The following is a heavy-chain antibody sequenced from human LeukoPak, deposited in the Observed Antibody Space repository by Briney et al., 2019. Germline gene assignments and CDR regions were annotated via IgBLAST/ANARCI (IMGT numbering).Heavy chain of an antibody. CDR1: GFTFDDYG. J-gene: IGHJ4*02. Sequence: PGGSLRLSCAASGFTFDDYGMSWVRQAPGKGLEWVSAISGSGGSTYYADSVKGRFTISRDNSKNTLYLQMNSLRAEDTAVYYCAKDLGGSSWYRAPDYWGQGTLVTVSS. CDR3: AKDLGGSSWYRAPDY. V-gene: IGHV3-23*01. D-gene: IGHD6-13*01. CDR2: ISGSGGST.